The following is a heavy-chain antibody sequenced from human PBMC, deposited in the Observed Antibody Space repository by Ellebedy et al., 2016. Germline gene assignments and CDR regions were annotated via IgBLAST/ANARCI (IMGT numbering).Heavy chain of an antibody. CDR2: INPNSGGT. Sequence: ASVKVSCXASGYTFTGYYMHWVRQAPGQGLEWMGWINPNSGGTNYAQKLQGRVTMTTDTSTSTAYMELRSLRSDDTAVYYCARDPPRSTMVRGAVHLPGDYWGQGTLVTVSS. J-gene: IGHJ4*02. CDR1: GYTFTGYY. CDR3: ARDPPRSTMVRGAVHLPGDY. D-gene: IGHD3-10*01. V-gene: IGHV1-2*02.